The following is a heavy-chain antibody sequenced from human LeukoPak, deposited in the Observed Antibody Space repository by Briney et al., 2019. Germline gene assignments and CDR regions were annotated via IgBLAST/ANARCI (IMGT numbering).Heavy chain of an antibody. J-gene: IGHJ4*02. V-gene: IGHV5-51*01. CDR2: IYPGDSDT. Sequence: GESLKISCKGSGYSFTSYWIGWVRQMPGKGLEWMGIIYPGDSDTRYSPSLQGQVTISADKSISTAYLQWSSLKASDTAMYYCARHVGPDYYDGSGYLDYWGQGTLVTVSS. CDR3: ARHVGPDYYDGSGYLDY. CDR1: GYSFTSYW. D-gene: IGHD3-22*01.